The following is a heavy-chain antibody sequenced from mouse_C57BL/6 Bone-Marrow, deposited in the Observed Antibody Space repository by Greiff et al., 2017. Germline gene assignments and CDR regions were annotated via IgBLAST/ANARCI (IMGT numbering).Heavy chain of an antibody. D-gene: IGHD1-1*01. Sequence: EVQLQQSGPGLVKPSQSLSLTCSVTGYSITSGYYWNWIRQFPGNKLEWMGYISYDGSNNYNPSLKNRISITRDTSKNQFFLKLNSVTTEDTATYYCAREEIIYYSGSSPFYWYFDVWGTGTTVTVSS. CDR3: AREEIIYYSGSSPFYWYFDV. J-gene: IGHJ1*03. V-gene: IGHV3-6*01. CDR2: ISYDGSN. CDR1: GYSITSGYY.